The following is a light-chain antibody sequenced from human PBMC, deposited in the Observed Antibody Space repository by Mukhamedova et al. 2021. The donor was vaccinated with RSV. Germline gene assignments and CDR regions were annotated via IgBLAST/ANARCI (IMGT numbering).Light chain of an antibody. CDR2: WAS. V-gene: IGKV4-1*01. CDR1: QSVLYSSNNKNY. J-gene: IGKJ4*01. Sequence: INCKSSQSVLYSSNNKNYLAWYQQKPGQPPKLLIYWASTRESGVPDRFSGSGSGTDFTLTISSLQAEDVAVYYCQQYYSTPLTF. CDR3: QQYYSTPLT.